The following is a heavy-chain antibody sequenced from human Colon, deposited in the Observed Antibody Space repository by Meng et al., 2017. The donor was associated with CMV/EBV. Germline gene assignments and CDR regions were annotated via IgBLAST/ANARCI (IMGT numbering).Heavy chain of an antibody. Sequence: ASGFSFNHYFMSWLRQAPGKGLDWVSAIGGSGDKTYYADSVKGRFTISRDNSENTLYLQIHSLRAEDTARYYCAKGLFDTYWYFDLWGRGTLVTVSS. CDR2: IGGSGDKT. CDR3: AKGLFDTYWYFDL. CDR1: GFSFNHYF. D-gene: IGHD3-9*01. J-gene: IGHJ2*01. V-gene: IGHV3-23*01.